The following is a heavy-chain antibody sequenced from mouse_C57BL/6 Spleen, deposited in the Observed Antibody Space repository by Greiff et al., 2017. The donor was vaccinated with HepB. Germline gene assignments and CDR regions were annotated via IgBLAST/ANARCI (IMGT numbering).Heavy chain of an antibody. CDR3: ARKGDYDYDVLAY. CDR2: FHPYNDDT. J-gene: IGHJ3*01. Sequence: QVHVKQSGAELVKPGASVKMSCKASGYTFTTYPIEWMKQNHGKSLEWIGNFHPYNDDTKYNEKFKGKATLTVEKSSSTVYLELSRLTSDDSAVYYCARKGDYDYDVLAYWGQGTLVTVSA. D-gene: IGHD2-4*01. V-gene: IGHV1-47*01. CDR1: GYTFTTYP.